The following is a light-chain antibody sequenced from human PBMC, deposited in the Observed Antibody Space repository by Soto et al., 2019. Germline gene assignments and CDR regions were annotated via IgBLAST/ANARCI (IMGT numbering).Light chain of an antibody. CDR2: GAS. V-gene: IGKV3-15*01. J-gene: IGKJ5*01. CDR1: RSVSTN. Sequence: EIVMTQSPATLSVSPGETVTLSCRASRSVSTNSAWYQQRPGQAPRLLIYGASTRATGIPARFSGSGSGTEFTLTISSLQSEDFAVYYCQQYKDWFSITFGQGTRLEIK. CDR3: QQYKDWFSIT.